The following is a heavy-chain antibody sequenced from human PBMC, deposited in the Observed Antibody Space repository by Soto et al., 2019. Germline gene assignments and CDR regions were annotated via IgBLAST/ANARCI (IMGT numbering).Heavy chain of an antibody. CDR3: ARGYVWGSYRPSQYFDY. J-gene: IGHJ4*02. V-gene: IGHV3-33*01. CDR2: IWYDGSNK. Sequence: QVQLVESGGGVVQPGRSLRLSCAASGFTFSSYGMHWVRQAPGKGLEWVAVIWYDGSNKYYADSVKGRFTISRDNSKTTLYLQMNSLRAEDTAVYYCARGYVWGSYRPSQYFDYWGQGTLVTVSS. D-gene: IGHD3-16*02. CDR1: GFTFSSYG.